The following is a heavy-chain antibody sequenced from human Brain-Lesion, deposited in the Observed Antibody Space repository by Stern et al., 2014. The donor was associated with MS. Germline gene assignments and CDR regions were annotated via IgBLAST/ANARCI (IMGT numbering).Heavy chain of an antibody. CDR3: ARGRVVPGFQYYATDV. Sequence: QLQLQESGPGLVKPSQTLSLSCTVSGGSISSGGYYWSWIRQPAGKGLEWIGRIFNSGSTSYNPSLKSRVTISIKTSKKPFSPGLNSMTAADTAVYYCARGRVVPGFQYYATDVWGQGTTVIVSS. D-gene: IGHD2-2*01. CDR2: IFNSGST. CDR1: GGSISSGGYY. V-gene: IGHV4-61*02. J-gene: IGHJ6*02.